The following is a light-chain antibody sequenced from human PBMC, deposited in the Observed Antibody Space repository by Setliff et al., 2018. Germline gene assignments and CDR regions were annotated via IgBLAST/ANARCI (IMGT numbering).Light chain of an antibody. CDR2: KNS. CDR1: SSNIGSHS. J-gene: IGLJ1*01. Sequence: QSVLAQPPSASGTPGQRVTISCSGSSSNIGSHSVSWYQQLPGTAPKLLIYKNSQRSSGVPDRFSGSKSGTSASLAISGLQSEDEADYHCATWDDSLNGEVFASGTKVTVL. V-gene: IGLV1-44*01. CDR3: ATWDDSLNGEV.